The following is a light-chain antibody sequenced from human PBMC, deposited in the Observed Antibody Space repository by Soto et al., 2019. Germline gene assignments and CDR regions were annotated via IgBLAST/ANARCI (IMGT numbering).Light chain of an antibody. CDR2: DAS. V-gene: IGKV1-5*01. J-gene: IGKJ2*01. CDR3: QQYNSYTYT. Sequence: DLQMTQSPSTLSASVGDRVTITCRASQSISSWLAWYQQKPGKAPKLLIYDASSLESGVPSRFSGSGSATDITRTIGSLRTDDFATYYCQQYNSYTYTFGQGTKLVS. CDR1: QSISSW.